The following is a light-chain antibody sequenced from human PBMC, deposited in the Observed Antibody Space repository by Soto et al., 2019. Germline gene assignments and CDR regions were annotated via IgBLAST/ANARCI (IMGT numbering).Light chain of an antibody. V-gene: IGLV2-14*01. J-gene: IGLJ1*01. CDR2: DVS. Sequence: QSVLTQPASVSGSPGQSITISCTVTSSDVGGYNYVSWYQQHPGKAPKLMIYDVSNRPSGVSNRFSGSKSGNTASLTISGLQAEDEADYYCSSYTSSSTLVFGTGTKATVL. CDR1: SSDVGGYNY. CDR3: SSYTSSSTLV.